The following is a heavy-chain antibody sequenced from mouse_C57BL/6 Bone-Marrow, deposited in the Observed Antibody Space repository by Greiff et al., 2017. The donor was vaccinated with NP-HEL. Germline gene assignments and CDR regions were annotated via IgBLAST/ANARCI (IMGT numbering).Heavy chain of an antibody. CDR1: GYTFTSYW. Sequence: VQLQQSGAELVKPGASVKLSCKASGYTFTSYWMHWVKQRPGQGLEWIGMIHPNSGSTNYNEKFKSKATLTVDKSSSTAYMQLSSLTSEDSAVYDCARWGTTVVAGDYWGQGTTLTVSS. V-gene: IGHV1-64*01. D-gene: IGHD1-1*01. CDR2: IHPNSGST. CDR3: ARWGTTVVAGDY. J-gene: IGHJ2*01.